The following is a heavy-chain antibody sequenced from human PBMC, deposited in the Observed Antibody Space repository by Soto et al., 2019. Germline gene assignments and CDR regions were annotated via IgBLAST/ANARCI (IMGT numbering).Heavy chain of an antibody. Sequence: GASVKVSCKASGGTFSSYTISWVRQAPGQGLEWMGRIIPILGIANYAQKFQGRVTITADKSTSTAYMELSSLRSEDTAVYYCARDRNYDILTDGYNWFDPWGQGTLVTVSS. CDR2: IIPILGIA. V-gene: IGHV1-69*04. CDR3: ARDRNYDILTDGYNWFDP. D-gene: IGHD3-9*01. CDR1: GGTFSSYT. J-gene: IGHJ5*02.